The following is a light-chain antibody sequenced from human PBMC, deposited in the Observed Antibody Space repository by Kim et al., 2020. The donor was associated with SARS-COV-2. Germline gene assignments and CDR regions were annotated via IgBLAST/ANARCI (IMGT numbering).Light chain of an antibody. Sequence: PGERATLSCRASQSVPSSSLAWYQQKPGQAPRLLIYGASSRPTGVPDKFGGSGSGTDSTLTVTRLEPEDFAVYYCQQHRNSPYTFGQGTKLE. CDR3: QQHRNSPYT. V-gene: IGKV3-20*01. CDR2: GAS. J-gene: IGKJ2*01. CDR1: QSVPSSS.